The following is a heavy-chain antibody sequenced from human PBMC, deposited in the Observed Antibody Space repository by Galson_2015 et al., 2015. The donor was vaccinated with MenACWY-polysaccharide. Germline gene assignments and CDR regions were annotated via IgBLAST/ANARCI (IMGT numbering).Heavy chain of an antibody. CDR1: GFTFSNYA. CDR3: AKAPERVTVVGGVLQQQFAD. V-gene: IGHV3-23*01. CDR2: MSGSGGST. D-gene: IGHD1/OR15-1a*01. Sequence: SLRLSCAVSGFTFSNYAMSWVRQAPGKGLEWVSSMSGSGGSTHFADSVKGRFTISRDNSKNTLYLQMNRLRAEDTAVYFCAKAPERVTVVGGVLQQQFADWGRGTRVTVSS. J-gene: IGHJ4*02.